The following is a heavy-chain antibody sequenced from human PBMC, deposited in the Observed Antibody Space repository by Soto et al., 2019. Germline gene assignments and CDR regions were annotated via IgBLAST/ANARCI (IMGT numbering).Heavy chain of an antibody. CDR1: GGTFTSYS. Sequence: QVQLVQSGAEVKKPGSSVKVSCKASGGTFTSYSISWVRQAPGQGLEWMGRISPVLNTADYAQTFQGRVTVTADKSTSTSYEELSSLGFEDTAFYYCAREGVGTTRRGFDTWGQGTLVTVSS. J-gene: IGHJ5*02. D-gene: IGHD1-1*01. CDR2: ISPVLNTA. V-gene: IGHV1-69*08. CDR3: AREGVGTTRRGFDT.